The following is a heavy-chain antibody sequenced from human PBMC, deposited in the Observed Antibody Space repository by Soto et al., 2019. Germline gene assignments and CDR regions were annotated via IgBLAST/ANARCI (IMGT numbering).Heavy chain of an antibody. CDR1: GGSISSGSYY. Sequence: QVQLQESGPGRVKPSQTLSLTCTVSGGSISSGSYYWSWIRQLPGKGLEWIGYIYYSGSTYYNPSLKSRVTISVDTSKNQFSLKLNSVTAADTAVYYCATRTDYYYGSGSLGGMDVWGQGTTVTVSS. D-gene: IGHD3-10*01. V-gene: IGHV4-31*03. CDR3: ATRTDYYYGSGSLGGMDV. CDR2: IYYSGST. J-gene: IGHJ6*02.